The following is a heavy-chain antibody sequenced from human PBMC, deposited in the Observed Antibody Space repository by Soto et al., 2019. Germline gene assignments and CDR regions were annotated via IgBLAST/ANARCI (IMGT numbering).Heavy chain of an antibody. CDR1: GFTFSTHG. Sequence: PGGSLRLSCEVSGFTFSTHGMHWVRQAPGKGLERVAGTSYDGTNKYYARSVQGRFTISRENSMKTLYLQMNSLRTEDTAVYYCAKDLSGARWYYDALDVWGQGTTVTVSS. CDR2: TSYDGTNK. D-gene: IGHD2-15*01. J-gene: IGHJ6*02. V-gene: IGHV3-30*18. CDR3: AKDLSGARWYYDALDV.